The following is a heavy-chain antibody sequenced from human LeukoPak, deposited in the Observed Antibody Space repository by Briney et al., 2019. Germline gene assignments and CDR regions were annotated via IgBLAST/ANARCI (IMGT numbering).Heavy chain of an antibody. CDR2: IIPIFGTA. D-gene: IGHD3-3*01. CDR1: GGTFSSYA. CDR3: ATHTIFTRNFDC. J-gene: IGHJ4*02. V-gene: IGHV1-69*05. Sequence: SVKVSCKASGGTFSSYAISWVRQAPGQGLEWMGGIIPIFGTANYAQKFQGRVTITTDESTSTAYMELSSLRSEDTAVYYCATHTIFTRNFDCWGQGTLVTVSS.